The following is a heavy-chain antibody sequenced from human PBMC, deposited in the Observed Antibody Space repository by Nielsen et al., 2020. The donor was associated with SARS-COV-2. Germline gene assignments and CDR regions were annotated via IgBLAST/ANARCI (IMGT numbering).Heavy chain of an antibody. V-gene: IGHV3-30-3*01. J-gene: IGHJ3*02. CDR2: ISYDGSNK. D-gene: IGHD5-24*01. Sequence: WIRQPPGKGLEWVAVISYDGSNKYYADSVKGRFTISRDNSKNTLYLQMNSLRAEDTAVYYCARAFGAGYNSDAFDIWGQGTMVTVSS. CDR3: ARAFGAGYNSDAFDI.